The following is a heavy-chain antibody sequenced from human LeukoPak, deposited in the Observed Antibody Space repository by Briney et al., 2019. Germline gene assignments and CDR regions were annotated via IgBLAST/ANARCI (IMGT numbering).Heavy chain of an antibody. CDR3: TRDDFGIKTDWEDYYYMDV. V-gene: IGHV4-38-2*02. D-gene: IGHD3-3*01. CDR1: GISVNTTYF. J-gene: IGHJ6*03. Sequence: PSETLSLTCSVSGISVNTTYFWGWIRQAPGKGLEWIGGIYHTGTTDYNPSLKSRVTISIDTSKTQFSLNLRSVSAADTAVYYCTRDDFGIKTDWEDYYYMDVWGKGTTVTVSS. CDR2: IYHTGTT.